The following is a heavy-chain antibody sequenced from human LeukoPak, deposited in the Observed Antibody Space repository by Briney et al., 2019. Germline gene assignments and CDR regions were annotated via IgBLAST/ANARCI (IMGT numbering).Heavy chain of an antibody. CDR1: GLTFSSYG. J-gene: IGHJ4*02. D-gene: IGHD3-10*01. CDR3: ARDQRGDVLPPSWGVDY. CDR2: IWYDGSNK. V-gene: IGHV3-33*01. Sequence: GRSLRLSCAASGLTFSSYGMHWVRQAPGKGLEWVAVIWYDGSNKYYADSVKGRFTISRDNSKNTLYLQMNSLRAEDTAVYYCARDQRGDVLPPSWGVDYWGQGTLVTVSS.